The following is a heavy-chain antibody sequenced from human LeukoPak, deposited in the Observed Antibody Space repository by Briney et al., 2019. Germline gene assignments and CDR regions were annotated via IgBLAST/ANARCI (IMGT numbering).Heavy chain of an antibody. CDR2: ISDSGGST. CDR1: GFTFSSYA. Sequence: GGSLRLSCAASGFTFSSYAMTWVRRAPGKGLEWVSGISDSGGSTSYADSVRGRFTISRDNSKNTLYLQMNSLRGEDTALYSCAKRGYGTGTYYAFDVWGQGTMVTVSS. V-gene: IGHV3-23*01. D-gene: IGHD1-26*01. J-gene: IGHJ3*01. CDR3: AKRGYGTGTYYAFDV.